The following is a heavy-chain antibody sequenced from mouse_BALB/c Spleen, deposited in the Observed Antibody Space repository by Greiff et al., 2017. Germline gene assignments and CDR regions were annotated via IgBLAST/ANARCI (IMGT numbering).Heavy chain of an antibody. Sequence: EVQRVESGGGLVQPGGSRKLSCAASGFTFSSFGMHWVRQAPEKGLEWVAYISSGSSTIYYADTVKGRFTISRDNPKNTLFLQMTSLRSEDTAMYYCARPFTTAWFAYWGQGTLVTVSA. CDR2: ISSGSSTI. J-gene: IGHJ3*01. V-gene: IGHV5-17*02. D-gene: IGHD1-2*01. CDR1: GFTFSSFG. CDR3: ARPFTTAWFAY.